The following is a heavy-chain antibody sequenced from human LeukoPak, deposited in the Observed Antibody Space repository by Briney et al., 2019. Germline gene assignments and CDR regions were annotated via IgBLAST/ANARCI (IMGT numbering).Heavy chain of an antibody. CDR2: ISYDGSNK. CDR1: GFTFSSYA. D-gene: IGHD3-22*01. V-gene: IGHV3-30*04. J-gene: IGHJ4*02. CDR3: ARGTIVVVIDY. Sequence: GGSLRLSCAASGFTFSSYAMHWVRQAPGKGLEWVAVISYDGSNKYYVDSVKGRFTISRDKSKNTLYLQMNSLRAEDTAVYYCARGTIVVVIDYWGQGTLVTVSS.